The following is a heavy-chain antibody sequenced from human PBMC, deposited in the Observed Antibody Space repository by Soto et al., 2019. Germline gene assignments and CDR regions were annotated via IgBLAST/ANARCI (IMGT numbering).Heavy chain of an antibody. CDR2: IWYDGSNK. V-gene: IGHV3-33*08. J-gene: IGHJ4*02. CDR1: GFTFSSYG. D-gene: IGHD5-12*01. CDR3: ARGPPAYSGYVPLYYFDY. Sequence: GGSLRLTCAASGFTFSSYGMHWVRQAPGKGLEWVAVIWYDGSNKYYADSVKGRFTISRDNSKNTLYLQMNSLRAEDTALYYCARGPPAYSGYVPLYYFDYWGQGTLVTVSS.